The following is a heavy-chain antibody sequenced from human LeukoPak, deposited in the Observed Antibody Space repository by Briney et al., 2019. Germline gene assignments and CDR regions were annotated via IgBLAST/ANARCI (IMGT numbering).Heavy chain of an antibody. CDR2: IRSKAYGGTT. Sequence: GGSLRLSCLASGFTFGDHAVSWFRPAAGKGLEWVGFIRSKAYGGTTEYAASVKGRFTISRGDSKSIAYLQMNSLKTEDTAVYYCTRAGIGYCSSTSCPSRPYFDYWGQGTLVTVSS. D-gene: IGHD2-2*01. CDR1: GFTFGDHA. J-gene: IGHJ4*02. CDR3: TRAGIGYCSSTSCPSRPYFDY. V-gene: IGHV3-49*03.